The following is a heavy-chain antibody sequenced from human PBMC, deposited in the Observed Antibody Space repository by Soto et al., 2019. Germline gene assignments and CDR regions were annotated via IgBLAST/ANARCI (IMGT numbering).Heavy chain of an antibody. V-gene: IGHV1-8*01. CDR1: GYTFTNYD. Sequence: QVQLVQSGAEVKKPGASVRVSCKASGYTFTNYDINWMRQAGGQGLEWLGWMNPSSGQTGYAQKFQGRVTMTRDTSTSTAYVDLSGLTYEDSAVYYCAINKWATGDFDHWGHGTLVTVSS. CDR2: MNPSSGQT. CDR3: AINKWATGDFDH. D-gene: IGHD1-26*01. J-gene: IGHJ4*01.